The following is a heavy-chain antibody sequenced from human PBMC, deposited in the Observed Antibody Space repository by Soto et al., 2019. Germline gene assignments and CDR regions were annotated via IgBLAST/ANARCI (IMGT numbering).Heavy chain of an antibody. CDR1: GFTFSSYS. D-gene: IGHD3-9*01. Sequence: PGGSLRLSCAASGFTFSSYSMNWVRQAPGKGLEWVSSISSSSSYIYYADSVKGRFTISRDNAKNSLYLQMNSLRAEDTAVYYCARELRYFDWLLTSDYYYYYGMDVWGQGTTVTVSS. CDR3: ARELRYFDWLLTSDYYYYYGMDV. V-gene: IGHV3-21*01. J-gene: IGHJ6*02. CDR2: ISSSSSYI.